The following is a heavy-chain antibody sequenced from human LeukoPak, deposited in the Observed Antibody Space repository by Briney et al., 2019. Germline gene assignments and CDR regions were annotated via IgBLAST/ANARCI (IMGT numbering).Heavy chain of an antibody. V-gene: IGHV3-23*01. CDR3: AKDRSCTNDICHGDFDY. CDR2: ISGSGGST. Sequence: GGSLRLSCAASGFTFSSYAVSWVRQVPGKGLEWVSSISGSGGSTYSADSVKGRFTISRDNSKNTLYLQMNSLRAEDTALYYCAKDRSCTNDICHGDFDYWGQGTLVTVSS. CDR1: GFTFSSYA. J-gene: IGHJ4*02. D-gene: IGHD2-8*01.